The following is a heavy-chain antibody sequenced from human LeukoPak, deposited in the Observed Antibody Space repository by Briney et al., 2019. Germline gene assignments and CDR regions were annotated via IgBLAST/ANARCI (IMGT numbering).Heavy chain of an antibody. V-gene: IGHV3-48*03. CDR3: AREGGSKNWFDP. CDR2: ISSGGTTI. J-gene: IGHJ5*02. CDR1: GFTFSEFE. Sequence: GGSLRLSCAASGFTFSEFEMNWVRQAPGKGLEWVSDISSGGTTIFYADSVKGRFTISRDNAKNSLYLQMNSLRAEDTAVYYCAREGGSKNWFDPWGQGTLVTVSS. D-gene: IGHD1-26*01.